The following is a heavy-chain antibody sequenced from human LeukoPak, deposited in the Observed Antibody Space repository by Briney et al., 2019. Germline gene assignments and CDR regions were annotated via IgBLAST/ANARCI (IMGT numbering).Heavy chain of an antibody. CDR3: ARPEGLQAVGAFDI. CDR2: ISYSGST. Sequence: SETLSLTCTVSGGSISSSSYYWGWIRQPPGKGLEWIGSISYSGSTNYNPSLKSRVTISVDMSKNQFSLRLSSVTAADTAVYYCARPEGLQAVGAFDIWGQGTMVTVSS. D-gene: IGHD6-13*01. CDR1: GGSISSSSYY. J-gene: IGHJ3*02. V-gene: IGHV4-39*07.